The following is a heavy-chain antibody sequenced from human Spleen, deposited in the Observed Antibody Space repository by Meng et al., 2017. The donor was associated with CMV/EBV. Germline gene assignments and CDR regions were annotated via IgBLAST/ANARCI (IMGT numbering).Heavy chain of an antibody. D-gene: IGHD4-17*01. V-gene: IGHV5-51*01. CDR3: ARNGADEDYWFDP. CDR1: GYTFSDYW. CDR2: IYPGDSDV. Sequence: CNGFGYTFSDYWIGWVRQMPGKGLEWMGIIYPGDSDVRYSPSFQGQVYISADESISTAYLQWYSLKASDTAIYYCARNGADEDYWFDPWGQGTLVTVSS. J-gene: IGHJ5*02.